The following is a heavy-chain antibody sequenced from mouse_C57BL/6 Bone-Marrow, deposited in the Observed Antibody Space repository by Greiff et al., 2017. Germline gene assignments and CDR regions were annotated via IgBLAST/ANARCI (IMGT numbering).Heavy chain of an antibody. CDR3: ARRYYGSSLYFDY. D-gene: IGHD1-1*01. J-gene: IGHJ2*01. CDR2: IYPGSGNT. CDR1: GYTFTDYY. Sequence: ESGAELVRPGASVKLSCKASGYTFTDYYINWVKQRPGQGLEWIARIYPGSGNTYYNEKFKGKATLTAEKSSSTAYMQLSSLTSEDSAVYFCARRYYGSSLYFDYWGQGTTLTVSS. V-gene: IGHV1-76*01.